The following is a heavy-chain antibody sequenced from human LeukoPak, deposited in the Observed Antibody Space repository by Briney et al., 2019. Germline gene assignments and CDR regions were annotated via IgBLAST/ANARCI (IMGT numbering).Heavy chain of an antibody. D-gene: IGHD2-2*01. V-gene: IGHV3-48*03. CDR1: GFTFSSYE. J-gene: IGHJ6*03. CDR3: ARVYQVPAATYYYYYYYMDV. Sequence: GGSLRLSCAASGFTFSSYEMNWVRQAPGKGLEWVSYISSSGSTIYYADSVKGRFTISRDNAKNSLYLQMNSLRAEDTAVYYCARVYQVPAATYYYYYYYMDVWGKGTTVTISS. CDR2: ISSSGSTI.